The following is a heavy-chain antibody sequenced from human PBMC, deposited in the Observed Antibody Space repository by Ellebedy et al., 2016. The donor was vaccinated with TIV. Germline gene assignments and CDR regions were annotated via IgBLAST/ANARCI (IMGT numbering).Heavy chain of an antibody. D-gene: IGHD1-26*01. Sequence: PGGSLRLSCAASGFSFGTYWIHWVRQAPGKGLVWVSYVNEDGSSTAYADSVKGRFTVSRDNTKNTLYLQMNSLRAEDTAVYYCTRGGRGGATPDYWGQGTLVSVSS. V-gene: IGHV3-74*01. CDR2: VNEDGSST. CDR3: TRGGRGGATPDY. CDR1: GFSFGTYW. J-gene: IGHJ4*02.